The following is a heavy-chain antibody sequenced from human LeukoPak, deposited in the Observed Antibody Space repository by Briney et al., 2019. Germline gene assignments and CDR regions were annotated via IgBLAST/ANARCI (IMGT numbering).Heavy chain of an antibody. D-gene: IGHD6-19*01. Sequence: GGSLRLSCAASGFTFSSYSMNWVRQAPGKGLEWVSSISSSSSYIYYADSVKGRFTISRDNAKNSLHLQMNSLRAEDTAVYYCARGSSGYSSGWYWGQGTLVTVSS. J-gene: IGHJ4*02. CDR1: GFTFSSYS. CDR2: ISSSSSYI. CDR3: ARGSSGYSSGWY. V-gene: IGHV3-21*01.